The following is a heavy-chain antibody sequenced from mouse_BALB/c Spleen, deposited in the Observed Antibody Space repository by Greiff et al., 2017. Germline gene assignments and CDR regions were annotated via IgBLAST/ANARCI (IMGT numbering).Heavy chain of an antibody. Sequence: EVQVVESGGGLVQPGGSRKLSCAASGFTFSSFGMHWVRQAPEKGLEWVAYISSSSSTIYYADTVKGRFTISRDNPKNTLFLQMTSLRSEDTAMYYCARGAPYAMDYWGQGTSVTVSS. J-gene: IGHJ4*01. D-gene: IGHD6-1*01. CDR2: ISSSSSTI. V-gene: IGHV5-17*02. CDR1: GFTFSSFG. CDR3: ARGAPYAMDY.